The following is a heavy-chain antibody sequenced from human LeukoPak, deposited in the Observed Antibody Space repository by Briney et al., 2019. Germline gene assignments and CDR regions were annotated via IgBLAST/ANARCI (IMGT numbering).Heavy chain of an antibody. CDR1: GGSFSGYY. D-gene: IGHD3-22*01. Sequence: SETLSLTCAVYGGSFSGYYWSWIRQPPGKGLEWIGEINHSGSTNYNPSLKSRVTISVDTSKNQFSLKLSSVTAADTAVYYCARAPYYDSSGYYYVGREGIDYWGQGTLVTVSS. V-gene: IGHV4-34*01. CDR3: ARAPYYDSSGYYYVGREGIDY. CDR2: INHSGST. J-gene: IGHJ4*02.